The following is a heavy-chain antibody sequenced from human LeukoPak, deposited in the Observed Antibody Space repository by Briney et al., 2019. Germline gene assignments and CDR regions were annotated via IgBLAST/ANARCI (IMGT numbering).Heavy chain of an antibody. CDR1: GYTFTGYY. J-gene: IGHJ5*02. CDR3: ARDRMPGIAVAGTNWFDP. CDR2: INPNSDGT. V-gene: IGHV1-2*02. D-gene: IGHD6-19*01. Sequence: ASAKVSCKASGYTFTGYYMHWVRQAPGQGLEWMGWINPNSDGTNYAQKFQGRVTMTRDTSISTAYMELSRLRSDDTAVYYCARDRMPGIAVAGTNWFDPWGQGTLVTVSS.